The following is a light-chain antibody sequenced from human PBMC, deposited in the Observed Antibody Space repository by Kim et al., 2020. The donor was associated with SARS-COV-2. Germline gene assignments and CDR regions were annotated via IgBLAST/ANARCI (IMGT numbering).Light chain of an antibody. Sequence: SYELTQPPSVSVAPGKTARISCGGSNIGSKNVHWYQQKPGQAPVLVIYFDTDRPSGIPERFSGSNSGDTATLTVSRVEAGDEADYYCQVWDSSSDQYIFGPGTKVTVL. CDR1: NIGSKN. CDR3: QVWDSSSDQYI. J-gene: IGLJ1*01. V-gene: IGLV3-21*01. CDR2: FDT.